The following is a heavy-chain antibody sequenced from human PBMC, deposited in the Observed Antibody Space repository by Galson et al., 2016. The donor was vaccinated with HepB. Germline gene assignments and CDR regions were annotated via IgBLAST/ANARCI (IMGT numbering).Heavy chain of an antibody. Sequence: SLRLSCAASGFTFDEYAMHWVRQAPGKGLEWVSGINWNSGRIPYADSVKGRFTISRDNAQNSLYLQMKSLRPEDTAWYYCTKNSWTAAKNFNHWGQGTLVTVSS. V-gene: IGHV3-9*01. CDR2: INWNSGRI. D-gene: IGHD3/OR15-3a*01. J-gene: IGHJ1*01. CDR3: TKNSWTAAKNFNH. CDR1: GFTFDEYA.